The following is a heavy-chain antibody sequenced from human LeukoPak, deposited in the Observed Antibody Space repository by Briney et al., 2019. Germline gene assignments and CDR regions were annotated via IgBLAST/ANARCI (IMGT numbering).Heavy chain of an antibody. V-gene: IGHV3-48*04. CDR3: AKDLYYDSSGYFDY. D-gene: IGHD3-22*01. CDR2: ISSSSSTI. Sequence: PGGSLRLSCAAPGFTFRNYAMIWVRQPPGKGLEWVSYISSSSSTIYYADSVKGRFTISRDNAKNSLYLQVNSLRAEDTALYYCAKDLYYDSSGYFDYWGQGTLVIVSS. J-gene: IGHJ4*02. CDR1: GFTFRNYA.